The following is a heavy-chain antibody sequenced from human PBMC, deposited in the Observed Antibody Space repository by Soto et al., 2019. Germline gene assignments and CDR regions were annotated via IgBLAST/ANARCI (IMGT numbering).Heavy chain of an antibody. V-gene: IGHV4-59*08. CDR3: ARGSYDSSGYYPPNFDY. CDR2: IYYSGST. D-gene: IGHD3-22*01. CDR1: GGSISSYY. Sequence: SETLSLTCTVSGGSISSYYWSWIRQPPGKGLEWIGYIYYSGSTNYNPSLKSRVTISVDTSKNQFSLKLSSVTAADTAVYYCARGSYDSSGYYPPNFDYWGQGTLVTVSS. J-gene: IGHJ4*02.